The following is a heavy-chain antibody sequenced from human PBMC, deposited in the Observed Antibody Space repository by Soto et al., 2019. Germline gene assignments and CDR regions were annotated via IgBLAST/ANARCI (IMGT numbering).Heavy chain of an antibody. CDR2: IYYSGST. V-gene: IGHV4-30-2*05. Sequence: SETLSLTCAVSGGSISSGGYSWSWIRQPPGKGLEWIGYIYYSGSTYYNPSLKSRVTISVDTSKNQFYLKLSSVTAADTAVYYCARYFVVVLAATRHFDCWGQGTLVTVSS. D-gene: IGHD2-15*01. CDR3: ARYFVVVLAATRHFDC. CDR1: GGSISSGGYS. J-gene: IGHJ4*02.